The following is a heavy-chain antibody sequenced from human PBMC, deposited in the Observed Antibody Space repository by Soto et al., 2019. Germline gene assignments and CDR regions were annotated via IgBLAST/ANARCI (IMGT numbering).Heavy chain of an antibody. V-gene: IGHV4-59*12. CDR3: AREDGYRSGGSCYSENWFDP. CDR1: GGSISSYY. J-gene: IGHJ5*02. CDR2: IYYSGST. Sequence: PSETLSLTCTVSGGSISSYYWSWIRQPPGKGLEWIGYIYYSGSTNYNPSLKSRVTISVDTSKNQFSLKLSSVTAADTAVYYCAREDGYRSGGSCYSENWFDPWGQGTLVTVSS. D-gene: IGHD2-15*01.